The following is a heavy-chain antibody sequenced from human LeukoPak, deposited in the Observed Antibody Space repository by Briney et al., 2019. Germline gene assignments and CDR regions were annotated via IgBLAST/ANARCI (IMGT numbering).Heavy chain of an antibody. CDR2: IRSKNDRGTI. V-gene: IGHV3-15*01. D-gene: IGHD3-22*01. CDR1: GFTFRNAW. J-gene: IGHJ4*02. CDR3: TTDRTMKGY. Sequence: GGSLRLSCAASGFTFRNAWMAWVRQAPGKGLVWVGRIRSKNDRGTIGYAAPVKDRFTISRDDSKNTLYLQMNSLEIEDTAVYFCTTDRTMKGYWGQGTLVTVSS.